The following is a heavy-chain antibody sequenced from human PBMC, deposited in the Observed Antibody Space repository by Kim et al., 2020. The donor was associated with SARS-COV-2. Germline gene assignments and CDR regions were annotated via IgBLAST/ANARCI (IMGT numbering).Heavy chain of an antibody. V-gene: IGHV1-2*02. CDR1: GYTFTDHY. Sequence: ASVKVSCKASGYTFTDHYIHWVRQAPGQGLEWMGWINPSTGDTKSAQKFQGRVTVTREASITTVYMELTRLTSDDTAMYYCAKDPGRGWNLDCWGQGTLDTVSS. CDR2: INPSTGDT. D-gene: IGHD6-19*01. CDR3: AKDPGRGWNLDC. J-gene: IGHJ4*02.